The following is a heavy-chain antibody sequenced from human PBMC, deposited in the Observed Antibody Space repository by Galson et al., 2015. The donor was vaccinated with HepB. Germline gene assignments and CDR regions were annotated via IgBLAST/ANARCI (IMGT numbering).Heavy chain of an antibody. Sequence: SLRLSCAASGFTFSSYAMSWVRQAPGKGLEWVSAISGSGGSTYYADSVKGRFTISRDNSKNTLYLQMNSLRAEDTAVYYCAKDNFDWLSYDYWGQGTLVTVSS. J-gene: IGHJ4*02. CDR1: GFTFSSYA. CDR3: AKDNFDWLSYDY. CDR2: ISGSGGST. V-gene: IGHV3-23*01. D-gene: IGHD3-9*01.